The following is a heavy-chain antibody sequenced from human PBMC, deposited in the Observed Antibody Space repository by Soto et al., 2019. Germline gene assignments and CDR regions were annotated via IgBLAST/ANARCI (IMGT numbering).Heavy chain of an antibody. V-gene: IGHV3-48*01. D-gene: IGHD5-12*01. Sequence: EVQLVESGGGLVQPGGSLRLSCAASGFTFSSYSMNWVRQAPGTGLEWFSYISSSSSTIYYADSVKGRFTISRDNAKNSLYLQMNSLRAEDTSVYYCARDAYSGYDDYYYYMDFWGKGTTVTVSS. CDR1: GFTFSSYS. J-gene: IGHJ6*03. CDR2: ISSSSSTI. CDR3: ARDAYSGYDDYYYYMDF.